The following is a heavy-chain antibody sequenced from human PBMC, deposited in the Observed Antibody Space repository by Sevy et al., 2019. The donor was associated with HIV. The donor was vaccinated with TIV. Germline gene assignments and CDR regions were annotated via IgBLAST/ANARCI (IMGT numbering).Heavy chain of an antibody. J-gene: IGHJ4*02. D-gene: IGHD5-18*01. V-gene: IGHV1-8*01. CDR2: MNPNSGNT. CDR3: ARGFVPWSGIQLWLRAKLFAY. Sequence: ASVKVSCKASGYTFTSYDINWVRQATGQGLEWMGWMNPNSGNTGYAQKFQGRVTMTRNTSISTAYMELSSLRSEDTAVYYCARGFVPWSGIQLWLRAKLFAYWGQGTLVTVSS. CDR1: GYTFTSYD.